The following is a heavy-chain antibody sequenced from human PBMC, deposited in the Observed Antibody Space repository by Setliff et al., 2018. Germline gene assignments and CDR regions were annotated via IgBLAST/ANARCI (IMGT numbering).Heavy chain of an antibody. CDR3: AKCSSWHGHYPHFIY. CDR1: GFSFSDNY. CDR2: ISSSGISI. J-gene: IGHJ4*02. V-gene: IGHV3-11*01. D-gene: IGHD6-13*01. Sequence: GGSLRLSCAASGFSFSDNYMSWIRQAPGKGLEWVAYISSSGISIDYADSVKGRFIISRDNAKNSLSLQMNSLRVEDTAIYYCAKCSSWHGHYPHFIYWGQGTLVTVSS.